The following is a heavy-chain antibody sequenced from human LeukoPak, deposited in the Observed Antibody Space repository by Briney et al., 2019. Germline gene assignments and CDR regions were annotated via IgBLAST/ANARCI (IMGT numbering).Heavy chain of an antibody. CDR3: AREGEYYAESGNLIDAADV. Sequence: GASVKVSCKASGGTFSSYAISWVRQAPGQGLEWMGGIAPISGTPVYAQKFQDRVNITADTSTNTAYMEMSSLTSEDTATYYCAREGEYYAESGNLIDAADVWGQGTMVIVSA. V-gene: IGHV1-69*06. J-gene: IGHJ3*01. CDR2: IAPISGTP. CDR1: GGTFSSYA. D-gene: IGHD3-10*01.